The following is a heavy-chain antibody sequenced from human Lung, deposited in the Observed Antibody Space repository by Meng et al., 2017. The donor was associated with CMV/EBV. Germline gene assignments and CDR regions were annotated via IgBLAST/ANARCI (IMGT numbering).Heavy chain of an antibody. J-gene: IGHJ4*02. D-gene: IGHD2-2*01. CDR2: IIPIFGTA. V-gene: IGHV1-69*05. CDR1: GGTFSSYA. CDR3: ARSANIVVVQAARHYFDY. Sequence: SVKVSCKASGGTFSSYAISWVRQAPGQGLEWMGGIIPIFGTANYAQKFQGRVTITTDESTSTAYMELSSLRSEDTAVYYCARSANIVVVQAARHYFDYWGQGTLVTVSS.